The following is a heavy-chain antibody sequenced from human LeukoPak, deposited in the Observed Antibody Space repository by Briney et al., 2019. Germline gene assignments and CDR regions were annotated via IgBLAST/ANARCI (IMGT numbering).Heavy chain of an antibody. CDR3: ARDQGYYYMDV. CDR2: ISSTGTNI. Sequence: GGSLRLSCAASGFTFSDYEMNWVRQAPGKGLEWVSYISSTGTNIYYADSVEGRFTISRDNAKNSLYLQMNSLRAEDTAVYYCARDQGYYYMDVWGKGTTVTVSS. V-gene: IGHV3-48*03. J-gene: IGHJ6*03. CDR1: GFTFSDYE.